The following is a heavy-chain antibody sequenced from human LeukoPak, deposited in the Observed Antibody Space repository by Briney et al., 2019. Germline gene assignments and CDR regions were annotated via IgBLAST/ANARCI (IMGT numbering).Heavy chain of an antibody. V-gene: IGHV4-61*02. J-gene: IGHJ4*02. CDR1: GGSICSGSYY. Sequence: SETLSLTCTVSGGSICSGSYYWSWIRQPAGKGLEWIGRIYTSGSTNYNPSLKSRVTISVDTSKNQFSLKLSSVTAADTAVYYCASVGDYVSYWGQGTLVTVSS. CDR3: ASVGDYVSY. D-gene: IGHD4-17*01. CDR2: IYTSGST.